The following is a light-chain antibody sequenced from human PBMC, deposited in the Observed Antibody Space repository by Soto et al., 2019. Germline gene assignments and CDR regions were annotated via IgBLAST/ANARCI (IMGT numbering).Light chain of an antibody. CDR3: QQSHSSPYT. CDR2: AAS. CDR1: RSINIY. V-gene: IGKV1-39*01. J-gene: IGKJ5*01. Sequence: DIQMTQSPSSLSASVGDRVTITCRASRSINIYLNWYQQKPGKAPKLLIYAASNLQSGVPSRFSGDGVATHFTLTISSLPPEDFATYHCQQSHSSPYTFGQGTRLEIK.